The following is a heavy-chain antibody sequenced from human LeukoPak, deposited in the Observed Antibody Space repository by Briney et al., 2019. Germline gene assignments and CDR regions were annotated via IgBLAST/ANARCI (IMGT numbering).Heavy chain of an antibody. V-gene: IGHV3-7*05. J-gene: IGHJ4*02. D-gene: IGHD7-27*01. Sequence: PGGSLRLSCAASGFTFSNYWMSWVRQAPGKGLEWVANINQDGSEEYYVDSVKGRFTISRDNAKNSLYLQMNSLRAEDTAVYYCARLINWGSSDYWGQGTLVTVSS. CDR2: INQDGSEE. CDR1: GFTFSNYW. CDR3: ARLINWGSSDY.